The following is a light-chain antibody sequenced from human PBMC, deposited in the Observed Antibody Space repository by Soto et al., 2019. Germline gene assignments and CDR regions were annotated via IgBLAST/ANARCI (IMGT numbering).Light chain of an antibody. CDR2: NNN. Sequence: QSALTQPPSASGTPGQRVTISCSGSSSNIGSKYVYWYQQLPGTAPKLLIYNNNQRPSGVPDRFSGSKSGTSASLAISGLRSEDEADYYCASWDDSLSGFYVFGTGTKLTVL. V-gene: IGLV1-47*02. J-gene: IGLJ1*01. CDR1: SSNIGSKY. CDR3: ASWDDSLSGFYV.